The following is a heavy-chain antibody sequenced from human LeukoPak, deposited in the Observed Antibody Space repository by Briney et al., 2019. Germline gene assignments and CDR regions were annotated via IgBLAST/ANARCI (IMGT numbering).Heavy chain of an antibody. D-gene: IGHD6-19*01. CDR3: ARERRLGSGWYGDAFDI. CDR2: ISRSRSYI. V-gene: IGHV3-21*01. Sequence: PGGSLRLSCAASGFTFSRYSMNWVRQAPGKGLECVSSISRSRSYIYYADSVKGRFTISRDNAKNSLYLQMNSLRAEDTAVYYCARERRLGSGWYGDAFDIGGQGTMVTVST. J-gene: IGHJ3*02. CDR1: GFTFSRYS.